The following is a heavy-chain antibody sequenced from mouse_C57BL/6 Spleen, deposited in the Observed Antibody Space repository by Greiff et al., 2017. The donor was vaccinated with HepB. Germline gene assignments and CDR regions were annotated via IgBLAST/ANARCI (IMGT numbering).Heavy chain of an antibody. CDR2: IYPGDGDT. V-gene: IGHV1-80*01. Sequence: VQLQESGAELVKPGASVKISCKASGYAFSSYWMNWVKQRPGKGLEWIGQIYPGDGDTNYNGKFKGKAKLTADKSSSTAYMQLSSLTSEDSAVYFCAKYYYGSSYGYGYFDVWGTGTTVTVSS. J-gene: IGHJ1*03. CDR1: GYAFSSYW. CDR3: AKYYYGSSYGYGYFDV. D-gene: IGHD1-1*01.